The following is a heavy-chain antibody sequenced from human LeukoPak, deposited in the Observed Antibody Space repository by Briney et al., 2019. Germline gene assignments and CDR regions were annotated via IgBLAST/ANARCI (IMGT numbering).Heavy chain of an antibody. D-gene: IGHD2-2*01. Sequence: GGSLRLSCAASGFTFSNYAMSWVRQAPGKGLEWVSAISVRGDATYYADSVKGRFTISRDNSKNTLNLQMNSLRAEDTAIYYCAKRYFCTSTTCYGFDSWGQGTLVTVSS. CDR3: AKRYFCTSTTCYGFDS. V-gene: IGHV3-23*01. CDR2: ISVRGDAT. CDR1: GFTFSNYA. J-gene: IGHJ4*02.